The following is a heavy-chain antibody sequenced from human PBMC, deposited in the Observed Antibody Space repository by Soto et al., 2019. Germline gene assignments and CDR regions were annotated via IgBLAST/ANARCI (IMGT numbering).Heavy chain of an antibody. D-gene: IGHD3-3*01. V-gene: IGHV1-18*01. CDR3: ARVYYDFWSGYYTGIYYFDY. CDR1: GYTFTSYG. J-gene: IGHJ4*02. Sequence: PSVKVSCKASGYTFTSYGISWVRQAPGQGLEWMGWISAYNGNTNYAQKLQGRVTMTTDTSTSTAYLELRSLRSDDTAVYYCARVYYDFWSGYYTGIYYFDYWGQGTLVTVSS. CDR2: ISAYNGNT.